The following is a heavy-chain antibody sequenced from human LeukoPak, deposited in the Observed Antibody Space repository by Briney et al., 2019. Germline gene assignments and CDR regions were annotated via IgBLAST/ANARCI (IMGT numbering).Heavy chain of an antibody. D-gene: IGHD3-16*01. Sequence: PGGSLRLSCAASGFSFSTSWMHWFRHGPGRGLVWVSRITSDGRTTIYADSVKGRFSISRDNSKNTLFLQMNSLRAGDTAVYYCARDRYYVPDYWGQGTLVTVSS. CDR3: ARDRYYVPDY. CDR1: GFSFSTSW. J-gene: IGHJ4*02. V-gene: IGHV3-74*01. CDR2: ITSDGRTT.